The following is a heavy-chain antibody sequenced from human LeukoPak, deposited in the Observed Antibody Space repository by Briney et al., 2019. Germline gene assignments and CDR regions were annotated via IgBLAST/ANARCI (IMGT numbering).Heavy chain of an antibody. Sequence: SETLSLTCAVYGGSISSYYWSWIRQPPGKGLEWIGYIYYSGSTNYNPSLKSRVTISVDTSKNQFSLKLSSVTAADTAVYYCARIGSLVVRGVITSRNYYYYYMDVWGKGTTVTVSS. J-gene: IGHJ6*03. D-gene: IGHD3-10*01. CDR2: IYYSGST. CDR1: GGSISSYY. V-gene: IGHV4-59*01. CDR3: ARIGSLVVRGVITSRNYYYYYMDV.